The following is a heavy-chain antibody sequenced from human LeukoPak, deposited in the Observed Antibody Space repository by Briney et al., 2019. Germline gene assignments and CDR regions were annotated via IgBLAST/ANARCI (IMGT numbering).Heavy chain of an antibody. D-gene: IGHD3-3*01. CDR2: IISTGSSI. J-gene: IGHJ4*02. V-gene: IGHV3-21*01. Sequence: GGSLRLSCAASGFTLSTYTMNWVRQAPGKGLEWVSSIISTGSSIYYADSMKGRFTISRDNAKSSLYLQLNSLRAEDTAVYYCARAQSVDSWGQGTLVTVSS. CDR1: GFTLSTYT. CDR3: ARAQSVDS.